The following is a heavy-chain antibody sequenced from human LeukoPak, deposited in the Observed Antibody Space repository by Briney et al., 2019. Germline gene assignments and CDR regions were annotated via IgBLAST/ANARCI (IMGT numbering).Heavy chain of an antibody. CDR3: AKLPRYDPYYYGMDV. D-gene: IGHD5-12*01. CDR2: ISGSGGST. Sequence: GKSLRLSCAASGFTFSSYAMSWVRQAPGKGLEWVSAISGSGGSTYYADSVKGRFTISRDNSKNTLYLQMNSLRAEDTAVYYCAKLPRYDPYYYGMDVWGQGTLVTVSS. V-gene: IGHV3-23*01. CDR1: GFTFSSYA. J-gene: IGHJ6*02.